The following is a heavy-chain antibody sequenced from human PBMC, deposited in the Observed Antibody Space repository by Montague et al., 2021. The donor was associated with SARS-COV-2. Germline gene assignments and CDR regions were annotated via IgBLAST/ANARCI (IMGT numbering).Heavy chain of an antibody. Sequence: SVRVSCKASGYTFTSYDINWVRQAVGQGLEWMGWMNPNSGNTGYAQKLQGRVTMTRDTSMNTAYMELSSLRSEDTAVYYCARASLVRGVIITRVRYSYYMDVWGKGTTVTVS. D-gene: IGHD3-10*01. J-gene: IGHJ6*03. CDR2: MNPNSGNT. V-gene: IGHV1-8*01. CDR1: GYTFTSYD. CDR3: ARASLVRGVIITRVRYSYYMDV.